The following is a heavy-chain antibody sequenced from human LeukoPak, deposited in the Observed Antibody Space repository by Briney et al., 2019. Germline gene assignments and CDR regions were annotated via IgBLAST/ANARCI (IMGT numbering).Heavy chain of an antibody. D-gene: IGHD1-7*01. CDR3: ARGGYNWNYWSLERDYYYMDV. CDR2: INSDGSST. J-gene: IGHJ6*03. V-gene: IGHV3-74*01. CDR1: GFTFSSYW. Sequence: GGSLRLSCAASGFTFSSYWMHWVRQAPGKGLVWVSRINSDGSSTSYADSVKGRFTISRDSAKNTLYLQMNSLRAEDTAVYYCARGGYNWNYWSLERDYYYMDVWGKGTTVTVSS.